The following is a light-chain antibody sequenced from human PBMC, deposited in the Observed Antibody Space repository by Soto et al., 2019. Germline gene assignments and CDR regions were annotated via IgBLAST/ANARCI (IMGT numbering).Light chain of an antibody. J-gene: IGLJ2*01. Sequence: QAVVTRPPSVSGAPGERVTISCTGSSSDIGAGYRVRWYQQVPGTAPKLLIYDNTNRPSGVPARFSGSKSGTSASLAISGLQAEDEADYYCQSFDKYLSAVVFGGGTKLTVL. CDR1: SSDIGAGYR. V-gene: IGLV1-40*01. CDR3: QSFDKYLSAVV. CDR2: DNT.